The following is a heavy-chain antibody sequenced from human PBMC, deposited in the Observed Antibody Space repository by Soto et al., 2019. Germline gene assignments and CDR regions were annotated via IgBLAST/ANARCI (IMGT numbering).Heavy chain of an antibody. D-gene: IGHD2-2*01. CDR3: ARDAPGGDPY. CDR2: INYRGTT. V-gene: IGHV4-31*03. J-gene: IGHJ4*02. CDR1: GGPVINGDSY. Sequence: QVQLQESGPGLVKPSQTLSLTCTVSGGPVINGDSYLNWIRQHPEKGLEWMGYINYRGTTNYNAAIKSRIMISADTSKNQFSLRLTSVTAADTAVYYCARDAPGGDPYGSQGTLVTVSS.